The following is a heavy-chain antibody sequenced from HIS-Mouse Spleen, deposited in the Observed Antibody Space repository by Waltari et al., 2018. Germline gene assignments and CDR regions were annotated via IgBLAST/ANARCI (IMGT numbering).Heavy chain of an antibody. CDR1: GGPISSSSYY. V-gene: IGHV4-39*07. D-gene: IGHD6-13*01. Sequence: QLQLQEPGPGLVKPSETLSLTCTVPGGPISSSSYYWGWIRQPPGKGLEWIGSIYYSGSTYYNPSLKSRVTISVDTSKNQFSLKLSSVTAADTAVYYCAREIPYSSSWYDWYFDLWGRGTLVTVSS. CDR2: IYYSGST. CDR3: AREIPYSSSWYDWYFDL. J-gene: IGHJ2*01.